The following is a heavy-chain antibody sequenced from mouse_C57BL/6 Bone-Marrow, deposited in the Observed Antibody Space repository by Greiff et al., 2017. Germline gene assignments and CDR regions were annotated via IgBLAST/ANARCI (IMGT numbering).Heavy chain of an antibody. V-gene: IGHV1-64*01. CDR1: GYTFTSYW. D-gene: IGHD2-1*01. CDR3: ARSRVLLCDY. J-gene: IGHJ2*01. Sequence: VQLQQPGAELVKPGASVKLSCKASGYTFTSYWMHWVKQRPGQGLEWIGMIHPNSGSTNYNEKFKSKATLTVDKSSSTAYMQLSSLTSYDSAVYYCARSRVLLCDYWGQGTTLTVSS. CDR2: IHPNSGST.